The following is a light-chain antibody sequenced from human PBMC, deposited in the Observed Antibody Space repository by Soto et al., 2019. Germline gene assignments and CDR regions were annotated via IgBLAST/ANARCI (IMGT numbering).Light chain of an antibody. J-gene: IGLJ1*01. CDR3: QSYDSSLSTYV. V-gene: IGLV2-14*01. CDR1: GSDVGGYDY. CDR2: EVS. Sequence: QSALTQPASVSGSPGQSSTISFTGTGSDVGGYDYVSWYQLHPGKAPKLMVFEVSNRPSGVSYRFSGSKSGNTASLTISGLQAEDEADYFCQSYDSSLSTYVFGTGTKVTVL.